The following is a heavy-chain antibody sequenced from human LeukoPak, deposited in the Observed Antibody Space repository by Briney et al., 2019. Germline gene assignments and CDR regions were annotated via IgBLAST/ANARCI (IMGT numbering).Heavy chain of an antibody. V-gene: IGHV3-23*01. D-gene: IGHD1-26*01. CDR3: AKDRSIGTYYTFDH. CDR1: GFTFSDYA. CDR2: ISGSGVMT. J-gene: IGHJ4*02. Sequence: PGGSLRLSCAASGFTFSDYAMTWVRQAPGKGLKWVATISGSGVMTYYADSVKGRFTVSGDNSKNTLYLQMSSLTAADTAVYYCAKDRSIGTYYTFDHWGQGTLVTVSA.